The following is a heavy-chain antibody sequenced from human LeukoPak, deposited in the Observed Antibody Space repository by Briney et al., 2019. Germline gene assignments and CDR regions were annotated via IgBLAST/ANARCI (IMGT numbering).Heavy chain of an antibody. J-gene: IGHJ3*02. V-gene: IGHV3-23*01. CDR1: GFTFSSYD. CDR2: ISGSGTST. D-gene: IGHD6-19*01. Sequence: GGSLRLSCAASGFTFSSYDMRWVRQAPGKGLEWVSVISGSGTSTYYADSVKGRFTISRDNSKNTLYLQMNSLRAEDTAVYYCAKDLKPEQWLVLRDAFDIWGQGTMVTVSS. CDR3: AKDLKPEQWLVLRDAFDI.